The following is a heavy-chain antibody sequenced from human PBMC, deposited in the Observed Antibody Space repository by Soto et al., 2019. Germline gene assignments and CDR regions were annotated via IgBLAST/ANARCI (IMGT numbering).Heavy chain of an antibody. V-gene: IGHV1-18*01. J-gene: IGHJ4*02. CDR1: GYTFNTYG. Sequence: QVQLVQSGVEVKKPGASVKVSCKASGYTFNTYGIGWVRQAPGQGLEWMGWITVNSGNTNYPQNFQGRVTMTTDTSTRTAYMELSSLTSNDTAVYYCGRGLGGGWYYFDYWGQGTLVTVSS. D-gene: IGHD6-19*01. CDR2: ITVNSGNT. CDR3: GRGLGGGWYYFDY.